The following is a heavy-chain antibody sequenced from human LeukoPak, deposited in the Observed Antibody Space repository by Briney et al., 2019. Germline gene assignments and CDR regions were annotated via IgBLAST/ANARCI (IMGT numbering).Heavy chain of an antibody. V-gene: IGHV2-5*02. Sequence: SGPTLVEPTQTLTLTCTFSGFSLITRGVGVGWIRQPPGKALEWLAVIYWDDDKRYSPSLKSRLTITKDTSKNQVVLTLTNMDPVDTATYYCAHVVITFGGVIGDEAFDFWGQGTMVTVSS. CDR1: GFSLITRGVG. CDR2: IYWDDDK. CDR3: AHVVITFGGVIGDEAFDF. J-gene: IGHJ3*01. D-gene: IGHD3-16*02.